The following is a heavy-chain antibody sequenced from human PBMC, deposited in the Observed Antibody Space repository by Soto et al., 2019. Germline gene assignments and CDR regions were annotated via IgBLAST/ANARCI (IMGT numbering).Heavy chain of an antibody. CDR1: GFILKNYA. CDR3: VKRGRNWGAFDF. CDR2: IGGTDGDSDGVP. D-gene: IGHD7-27*01. Sequence: VQLLESGVDLVQPGGSLRLSCVASGFILKNYAMSWVRQAPGKGLEWVSTIGGTDGDSDGVPWYEDSVKGRFTISRDSSANTLFLHMDNLRAEDSALYYCVKRGRNWGAFDFWGQGTTVVVSS. V-gene: IGHV3-23*01. J-gene: IGHJ3*01.